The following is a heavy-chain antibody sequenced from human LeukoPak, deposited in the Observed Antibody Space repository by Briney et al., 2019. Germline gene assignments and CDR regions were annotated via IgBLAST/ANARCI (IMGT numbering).Heavy chain of an antibody. CDR2: IDGDGRIA. CDR1: GFTFSSYW. Sequence: GGSLRLSCAASGFTFSSYWMHWVRQVPGQGLVWVSHIDGDGRIAHYGDSVKGRFAISRDNAKNTVYLQMDSLRAEDTAVYYCARDSPRTGPWGQGILVIVSS. V-gene: IGHV3-74*01. D-gene: IGHD1-1*01. CDR3: ARDSPRTGP. J-gene: IGHJ5*02.